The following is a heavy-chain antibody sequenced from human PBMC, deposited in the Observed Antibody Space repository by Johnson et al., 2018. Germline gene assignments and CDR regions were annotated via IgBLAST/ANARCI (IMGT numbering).Heavy chain of an antibody. Sequence: QVQLVQSGAEVKKXGASVKVSCKVSGYTFTELSMHWVRQAPGKGLEWMGSFDPEDGETIYAQKFQGRVTMTEDTTTDTAYMLLSSLRSEEKAVYYCATVRVYYRREGFEIWGQGTMVTVSS. J-gene: IGHJ3*02. V-gene: IGHV1-24*01. CDR2: FDPEDGET. CDR3: ATVRVYYRREGFEI. CDR1: GYTFTELS. D-gene: IGHD3-22*01.